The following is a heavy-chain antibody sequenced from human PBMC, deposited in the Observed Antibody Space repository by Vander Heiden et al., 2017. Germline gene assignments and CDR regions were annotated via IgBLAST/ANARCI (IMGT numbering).Heavy chain of an antibody. J-gene: IGHJ4*01. D-gene: IGHD6-13*01. CDR1: GGSFSGYY. CDR3: VGSSWVGLDF. CDR2: INHFGST. Sequence: QVQLQQWGAGLLKPSETLSLTCAVYGGSFSGYYWSWIRQPPGKGLGWIGEINHFGSTNYNPSLKSRVTISVDTSKNQFSLKLSSVTAADAAVYYCVGSSWVGLDFWGQGTLLTVSS. V-gene: IGHV4-34*01.